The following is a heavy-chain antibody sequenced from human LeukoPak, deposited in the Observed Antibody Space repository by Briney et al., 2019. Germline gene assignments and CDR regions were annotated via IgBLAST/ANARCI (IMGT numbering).Heavy chain of an antibody. CDR1: GGSFSGDF. V-gene: IGHV4-34*01. J-gene: IGHJ6*03. D-gene: IGHD3-10*01. Sequence: PSETLSLTCAVYGGSFSGDFWSWIRQSPGKGLEWIGEINHGGSTTYNPSLKSRVTMSVDTSKNQLSLRLSSVTAADTAVYYCARARYGSGSYHYMDVWGKGTTVTISS. CDR3: ARARYGSGSYHYMDV. CDR2: INHGGST.